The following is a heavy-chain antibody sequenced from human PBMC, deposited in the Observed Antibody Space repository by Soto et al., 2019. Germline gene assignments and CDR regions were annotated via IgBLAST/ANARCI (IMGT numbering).Heavy chain of an antibody. Sequence: EVQLVESGGGLVQPGGSLRLSCEASGFIFNSNGMNWVRQSPGKGLEWISYISGLSDVIYYADAVKGRFTIYRDNAKNSLYLQMNGLSDEDTAVYYCVTSEGHLSNWGQGTLVIVSS. J-gene: IGHJ4*02. CDR2: ISGLSDVI. V-gene: IGHV3-48*02. CDR1: GFIFNSNG. CDR3: VTSEGHLSN.